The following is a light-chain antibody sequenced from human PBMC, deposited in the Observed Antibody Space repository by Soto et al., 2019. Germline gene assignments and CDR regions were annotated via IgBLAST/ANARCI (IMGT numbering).Light chain of an antibody. Sequence: EIVWTQSPDTLSLSPGDRSTLSCRASQSVGHMFLAWFQQKPGQAPRLLIFDAYRRATGIPDRFSGSGSGTNFALTISRLEPEDVAVYYCQQYYSTPIPFCQGARLAI. CDR2: DAY. CDR3: QQYYSTPIP. CDR1: QSVGHMF. J-gene: IGKJ5*01. V-gene: IGKV3-20*01.